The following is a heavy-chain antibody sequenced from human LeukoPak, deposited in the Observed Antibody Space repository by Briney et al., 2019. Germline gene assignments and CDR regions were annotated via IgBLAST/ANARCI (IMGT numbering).Heavy chain of an antibody. CDR2: INPNSGGT. CDR3: ARGLVLDDILTGYYNYFDY. V-gene: IGHV1-2*02. CDR1: AYSFTAYF. J-gene: IGHJ4*02. D-gene: IGHD3-9*01. Sequence: ASVKVSCKASAYSFTAYFIYWLRQAPGQGLEWMGWINPNSGGTNYAQKFQGRVTMTRDTSISTAYMELSRLRSDDTAVYYCARGLVLDDILTGYYNYFDYWGQGTLVTVSS.